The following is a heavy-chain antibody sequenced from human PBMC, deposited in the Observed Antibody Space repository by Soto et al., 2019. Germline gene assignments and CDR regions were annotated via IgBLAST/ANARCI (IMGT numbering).Heavy chain of an antibody. J-gene: IGHJ1*01. Sequence: EVQLVESGGGLVQPGRSLRLSCAASGFTFDDYAMHWVRQVPGKGLEWVSGINWNSGSIGYGDSVKGRFAISRDNAKNSLPLQMNSPSAEDTDFYYCVKDESINWYSGHFRHWGQGTLVTVSS. CDR1: GFTFDDYA. V-gene: IGHV3-9*01. D-gene: IGHD6-13*01. CDR3: VKDESINWYSGHFRH. CDR2: INWNSGSI.